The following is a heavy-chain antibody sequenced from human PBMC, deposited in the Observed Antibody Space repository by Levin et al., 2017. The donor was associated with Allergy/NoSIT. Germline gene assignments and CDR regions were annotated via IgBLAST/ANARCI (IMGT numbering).Heavy chain of an antibody. J-gene: IGHJ4*02. V-gene: IGHV4-34*01. D-gene: IGHD3-10*01. CDR1: GGSFSGYY. CDR2: INDSGGT. Sequence: SETLSLTCAVYGGSFSGYYWSWIRQPPGKGLEWIGEINDSGGTNYNPSLKSRVTISVDTSKNQFSLKLSSVTAADTAVYYCARGTAGNDYWGQGTLVTVSS. CDR3: ARGTAGNDY.